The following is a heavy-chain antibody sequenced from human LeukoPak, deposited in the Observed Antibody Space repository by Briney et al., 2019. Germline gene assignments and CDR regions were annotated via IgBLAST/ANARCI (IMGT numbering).Heavy chain of an antibody. CDR2: ISYDGSNK. CDR3: AKDRMATIFEVVTERGFDP. D-gene: IGHD3-3*01. Sequence: GGSLRLSCAATGFTFSSYGMHWVRQAPGKGLEWVAVISYDGSNKYYADSVKGRFTISRDNSKNTLYLQMNSLRAEDTAVYYCAKDRMATIFEVVTERGFDPWGQGTLVTVSS. J-gene: IGHJ5*02. V-gene: IGHV3-30*18. CDR1: GFTFSSYG.